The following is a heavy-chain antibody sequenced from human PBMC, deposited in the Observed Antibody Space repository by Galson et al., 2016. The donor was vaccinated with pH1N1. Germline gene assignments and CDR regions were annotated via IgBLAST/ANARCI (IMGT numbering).Heavy chain of an antibody. Sequence: TLSLTCTVSGGSISSDSYYWSWIRQPAGKGLEWIGRIYTSGSTNYNPSLKSRVTISVDTSKNQFSLKLSSVTAADTAVYYRAGEDRIAAVGSTGYYYYGMDVWGQGTTVTVSS. D-gene: IGHD6-13*01. CDR2: IYTSGST. CDR1: GGSISSDSYY. J-gene: IGHJ6*02. V-gene: IGHV4-61*02. CDR3: AGEDRIAAVGSTGYYYYGMDV.